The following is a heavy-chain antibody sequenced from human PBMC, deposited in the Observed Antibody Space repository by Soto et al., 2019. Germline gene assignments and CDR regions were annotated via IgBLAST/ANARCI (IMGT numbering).Heavy chain of an antibody. Sequence: GESLKISCKCSEYSFTSYWIGWVRQMPGKGLEWMGIIYTGDSDTRYSPSFQGQVTISADKSISTAYLQWSSLKASDTAMYYCARLGGYSYGRDAFDIWGQGTMVTVSS. J-gene: IGHJ3*02. CDR3: ARLGGYSYGRDAFDI. CDR2: IYTGDSDT. D-gene: IGHD5-18*01. V-gene: IGHV5-51*01. CDR1: EYSFTSYW.